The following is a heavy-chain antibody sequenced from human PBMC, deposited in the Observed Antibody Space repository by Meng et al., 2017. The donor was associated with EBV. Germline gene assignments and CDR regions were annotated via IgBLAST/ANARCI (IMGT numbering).Heavy chain of an antibody. V-gene: IGHV3-30*18. D-gene: IGHD3-22*01. CDR1: GFTFSSYG. J-gene: IGHJ4*02. CDR2: ISYDGSNK. Sequence: QVRLVGSGGGVVQPGRSLRLSCAASGFTFSSYGMHWVRQAPGKGLEWVAAISYDGSNKYYADSVKGRFTISRDNSKNTLYLQMNSLRAEDTAVYYCAKGDVYYYDSSGYPNYWGQGTLVTVSS. CDR3: AKGDVYYYDSSGYPNY.